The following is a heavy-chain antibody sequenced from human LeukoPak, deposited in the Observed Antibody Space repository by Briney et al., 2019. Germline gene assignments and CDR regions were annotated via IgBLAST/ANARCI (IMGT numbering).Heavy chain of an antibody. CDR1: GGSFSGYY. D-gene: IGHD3-10*01. CDR3: ARDFYYGSGSYRALGY. V-gene: IGHV4-34*01. CDR2: IYHSGST. Sequence: PSETLSLTCTVYGGSFSGYYWSWIRQPPGKGLEWIGEIYHSGSTNYNPSLKSRVTISVDKSKNQFSLKLSSVTAADTAVYYCARDFYYGSGSYRALGYWGQGTLVTVSS. J-gene: IGHJ4*02.